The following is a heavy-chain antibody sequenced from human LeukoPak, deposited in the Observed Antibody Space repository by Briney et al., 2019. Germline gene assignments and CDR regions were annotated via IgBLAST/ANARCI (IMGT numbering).Heavy chain of an antibody. CDR3: ARGLYGDPPGFDY. CDR2: TDADGRNT. Sequence: RGSLRLSCAASGFTFTAYWMHWVRQAPGKGLVWVSRTDADGRNTNYADSVKGRFTISRDNAKNTLYLQMNSLTVEDTALYYCARGLYGDPPGFDYWGQGSLVTVSS. V-gene: IGHV3-74*01. D-gene: IGHD4-17*01. J-gene: IGHJ4*02. CDR1: GFTFTAYW.